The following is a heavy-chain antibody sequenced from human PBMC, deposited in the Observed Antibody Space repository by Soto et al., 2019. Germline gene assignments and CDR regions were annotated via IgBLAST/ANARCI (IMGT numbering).Heavy chain of an antibody. V-gene: IGHV3-23*01. J-gene: IGHJ3*02. CDR3: AKERHAEVLGDFHN. D-gene: IGHD3-16*01. CDR2: ISNSGDSR. Sequence: EVQLLESGGALVQPGGSLRLSCAASGFTFDGYAVSWVRQAPGKRLEWVSSISNSGDSRYYPDSVGGRFTISRDNSKKMLILQVAGLKAEDTAIYYWAKERHAEVLGDFHNWGQGTMVTVSS. CDR1: GFTFDGYA.